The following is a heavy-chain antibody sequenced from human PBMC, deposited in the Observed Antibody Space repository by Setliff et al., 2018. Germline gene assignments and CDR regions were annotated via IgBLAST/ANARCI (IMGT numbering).Heavy chain of an antibody. CDR1: GYTFTGYY. Sequence: GASVKVSCKASGYTFTGYYMHWVRQAPGQGLEWMGWINPNSGGTNYAQKFQGWVTMTRDTSISTAYMELSRLRSDDTAAYYCARSGWLREYYFDYWGQGTLVTVSS. J-gene: IGHJ4*02. CDR3: ARSGWLREYYFDY. CDR2: INPNSGGT. D-gene: IGHD5-12*01. V-gene: IGHV1-2*04.